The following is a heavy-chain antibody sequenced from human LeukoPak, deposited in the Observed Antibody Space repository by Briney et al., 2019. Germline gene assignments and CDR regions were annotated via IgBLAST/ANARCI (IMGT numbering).Heavy chain of an antibody. V-gene: IGHV3-20*01. D-gene: IGHD2-2*01. CDR1: GFTFDDYG. Sequence: GGSLRLSCAASGFTFDDYGMSWVRQAPGKGLEWVSGINWNGGSTGYADSVKGRFTISRDNAKNSLYLQMNSLRAEDTALYHCASSCSSTSCYGRDVWGKGTTVTVSS. CDR2: INWNGGST. J-gene: IGHJ6*04. CDR3: ASSCSSTSCYGRDV.